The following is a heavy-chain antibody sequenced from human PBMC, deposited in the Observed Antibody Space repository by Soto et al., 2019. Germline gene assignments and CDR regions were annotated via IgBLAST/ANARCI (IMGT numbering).Heavy chain of an antibody. Sequence: QVQLVESGGGVVQPGRSLRLSCAASGFTFSSSGMHWVRQAPGKGLEWVAVISYDGSNKYYADSVKGRFTISRDNSKNTLYLQMNSLRAEDTAVYYCAKDWGRGYSYCWGQGTLVTVSS. CDR1: GFTFSSSG. D-gene: IGHD5-18*01. J-gene: IGHJ4*02. V-gene: IGHV3-30*18. CDR2: ISYDGSNK. CDR3: AKDWGRGYSYC.